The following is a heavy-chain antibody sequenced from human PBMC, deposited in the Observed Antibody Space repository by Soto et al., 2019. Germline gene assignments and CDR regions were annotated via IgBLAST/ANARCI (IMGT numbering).Heavy chain of an antibody. CDR1: GFSFSTCG. CDR3: ARDNSDSGGYYYFDY. Sequence: GGSLRLSCAASGFSFSTCGMHWVRQAPGKGLECVAVIWFDGSNKQYADSVKGRFTISRDNSKNTLYLQMNSLIVEDTAVYYCARDNSDSGGYYYFDYWGQGTLVTVSS. CDR2: IWFDGSNK. J-gene: IGHJ4*02. V-gene: IGHV3-33*01. D-gene: IGHD3-22*01.